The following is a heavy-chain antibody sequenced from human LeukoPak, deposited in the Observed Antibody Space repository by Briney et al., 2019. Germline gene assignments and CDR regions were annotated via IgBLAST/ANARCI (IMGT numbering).Heavy chain of an antibody. J-gene: IGHJ5*02. CDR2: INPNSGGT. Sequence: GASVKVSCKASGYTFSSYYMHWVRPAPGQGLEWMGWINPNSGGTNYAQKFQGRVTMTRDTSISTAYMELSRLRFDDTAVYYCARGNYENWFDPWGQGTLVTVSS. CDR1: GYTFSSYY. V-gene: IGHV1-2*02. D-gene: IGHD3-3*01. CDR3: ARGNYENWFDP.